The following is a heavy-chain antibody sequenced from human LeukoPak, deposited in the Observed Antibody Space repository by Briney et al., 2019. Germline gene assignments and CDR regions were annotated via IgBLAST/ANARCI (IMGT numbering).Heavy chain of an antibody. V-gene: IGHV3-15*01. Sequence: GGSLRLSCAASGFTFNNAWMNWVRQTPGKGLEWVGRIKSNTHSGTTDHAAPVKGRFTISRDDSKSTLYLQMNSLKTEDTAVYYCTTTIFVVLVAALDYWGQGTLVTVSS. CDR3: TTTIFVVLVAALDY. J-gene: IGHJ4*02. CDR1: GFTFNNAW. D-gene: IGHD2-15*01. CDR2: IKSNTHSGTT.